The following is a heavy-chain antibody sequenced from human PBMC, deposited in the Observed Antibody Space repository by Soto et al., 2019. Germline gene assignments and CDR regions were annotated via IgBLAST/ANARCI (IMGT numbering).Heavy chain of an antibody. D-gene: IGHD6-19*01. V-gene: IGHV1-69*13. CDR3: ARYSSGWSLPFDY. Sequence: SVKVSCKASGGTFSSYAISWVRQAPGQGLEWMGGSIPNFGRTNYAKKFQGRVTITADESTSTVDIELSSLRSEDTAVYYCARYSSGWSLPFDYLGQGTLVTVSS. CDR1: GGTFSSYA. CDR2: SIPNFGRT. J-gene: IGHJ4*02.